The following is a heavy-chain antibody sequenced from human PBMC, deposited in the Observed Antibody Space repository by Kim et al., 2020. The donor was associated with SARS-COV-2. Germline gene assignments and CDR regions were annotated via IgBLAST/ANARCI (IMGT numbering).Heavy chain of an antibody. CDR3: AKMVIMDDYTYFYYYAMDV. CDR2: ISGGAVNK. D-gene: IGHD2-21*01. Sequence: GGSLRLSCGASGFTFDIYAMSWVRQAPGKGLERVSVISGGAVNKFYADSARGRFTISSDNSKNTLYFQMNSLRDEDTTPYYCAKMVIMDDYTYFYYYAMDVWGQGTTVTVSS. CDR1: GFTFDIYA. V-gene: IGHV3-23*01. J-gene: IGHJ6*02.